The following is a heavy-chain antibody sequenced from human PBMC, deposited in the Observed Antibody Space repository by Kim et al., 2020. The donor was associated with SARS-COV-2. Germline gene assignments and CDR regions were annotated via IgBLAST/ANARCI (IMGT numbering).Heavy chain of an antibody. CDR2: INHSGST. V-gene: IGHV4-34*01. CDR3: AREATYYYGSGSWIDY. Sequence: SETLSLTCAVYGGSFSGYYWSWIRQPPGKGLEWIGEINHSGSTNYNPSLKSRVTISVDTSKNQFSLKLSSVTAADTAVYYCAREATYYYGSGSWIDYWGQGTLVTVSS. J-gene: IGHJ4*02. D-gene: IGHD3-10*01. CDR1: GGSFSGYY.